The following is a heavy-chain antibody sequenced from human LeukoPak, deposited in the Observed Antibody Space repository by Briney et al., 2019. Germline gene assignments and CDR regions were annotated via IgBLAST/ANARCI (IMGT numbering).Heavy chain of an antibody. Sequence: PSETLSLTCAVYGGPFSGDYWSWIRQPPGKGLEWIGYIYYSGSTYYNPSLKSRVTISVDTSKNQFSLKLSSVTAADTAVYYCARVSAYGSGSYYTPFEFDYWGQGTLVTVSS. CDR3: ARVSAYGSGSYYTPFEFDY. J-gene: IGHJ4*02. V-gene: IGHV4-30-4*08. D-gene: IGHD3-10*01. CDR1: GGPFSGDY. CDR2: IYYSGST.